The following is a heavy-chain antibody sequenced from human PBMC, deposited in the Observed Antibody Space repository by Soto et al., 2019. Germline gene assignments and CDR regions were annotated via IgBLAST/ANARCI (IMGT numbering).Heavy chain of an antibody. J-gene: IGHJ4*02. CDR2: ISGSGGST. Sequence: PVGSLRLSYAASGFTFSSHAMNWVRQAPGKGLEWVSAISGSGGSTYYADSVKGRFTISRDNAKNTLYLQMNNLRAEDTAVYYCARTPIYGCWSVYYEDYYFDYWGQGTQVSVTS. D-gene: IGHD3-3*01. CDR3: ARTPIYGCWSVYYEDYYFDY. CDR1: GFTFSSHA. V-gene: IGHV3-23*01.